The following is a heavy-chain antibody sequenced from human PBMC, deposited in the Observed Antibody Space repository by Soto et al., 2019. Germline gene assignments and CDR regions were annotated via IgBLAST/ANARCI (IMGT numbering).Heavy chain of an antibody. Sequence: PSETLSITRTVSNGSVTSSSHYCRWVRQPPGKGLEWIGYIYYSGSTYYNPSLKSRVTISVDTSKNQFSLKLSSVTAADTAVYYCARDIGEYYFDYWGQGTLVTVSS. CDR1: NGSVTSSSHY. V-gene: IGHV4-30-4*08. CDR3: ARDIGEYYFDY. CDR2: IYYSGST. D-gene: IGHD3-10*01. J-gene: IGHJ4*02.